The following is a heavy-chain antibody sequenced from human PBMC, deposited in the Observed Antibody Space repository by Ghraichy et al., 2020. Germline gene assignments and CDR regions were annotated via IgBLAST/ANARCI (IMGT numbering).Heavy chain of an antibody. Sequence: GGSLRLSCAASGFTFSSYSMNWVRQAPGKGLEWVSSISSSSSYIYYADSVKGRFTISRDNAKNSLYLQMNSLRAEDTAVYYCARDPRIAAAGAPDYWGQGTLVTVSS. V-gene: IGHV3-21*01. CDR3: ARDPRIAAAGAPDY. CDR2: ISSSSSYI. J-gene: IGHJ4*02. D-gene: IGHD6-13*01. CDR1: GFTFSSYS.